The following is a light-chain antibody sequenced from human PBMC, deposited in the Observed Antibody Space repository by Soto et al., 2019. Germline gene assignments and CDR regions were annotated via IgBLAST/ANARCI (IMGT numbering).Light chain of an antibody. Sequence: QSVLTQPASVSGSPGQSISISCTGTSSDIGGYNHVSWYQQHPGKAPKLMIYDVSNRPSGVSNRFSGSKSGNTASLTISGLQAEDEADYYSSSWTTSSTPLYDFGTGTKVTVL. CDR2: DVS. J-gene: IGLJ1*01. CDR3: SSWTTSSTPLYD. V-gene: IGLV2-14*03. CDR1: SSDIGGYNH.